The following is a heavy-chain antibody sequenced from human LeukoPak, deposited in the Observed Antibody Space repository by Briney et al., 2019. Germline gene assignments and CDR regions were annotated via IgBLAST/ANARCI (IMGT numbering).Heavy chain of an antibody. J-gene: IGHJ4*02. CDR3: AKHAQFGATLDY. D-gene: IGHD1-26*01. V-gene: IGHV3-23*01. Sequence: PGGSLSLSCAATGFTFSSYAMSWVRQASGKGLEWVSASSGSGGNTNYADSVKGRFTISRDNSKNTLYLQMNSLRAEDTAVYYCAKHAQFGATLDYWGQGTLVTVSS. CDR1: GFTFSSYA. CDR2: SSGSGGNT.